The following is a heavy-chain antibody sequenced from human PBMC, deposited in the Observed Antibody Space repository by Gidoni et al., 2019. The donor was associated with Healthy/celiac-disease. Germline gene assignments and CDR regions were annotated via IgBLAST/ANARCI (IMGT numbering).Heavy chain of an antibody. J-gene: IGHJ3*02. Sequence: EVQLLESGGGLVQPGGSLRISCAASGFTFRSYAMSWVRQAPGKGLEWVSAISCSGGSTYYADSVKGRFTISRDNSKNTLYLQMNSLRAEDTAVYYCAKDDAIWSQRGAFDIWGQGTMVTVSS. V-gene: IGHV3-23*01. CDR3: AKDDAIWSQRGAFDI. CDR2: ISCSGGST. D-gene: IGHD3-3*01. CDR1: GFTFRSYA.